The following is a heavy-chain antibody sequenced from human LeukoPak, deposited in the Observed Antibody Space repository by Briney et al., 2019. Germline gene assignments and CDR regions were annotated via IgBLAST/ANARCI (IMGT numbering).Heavy chain of an antibody. V-gene: IGHV1-58*02. J-gene: IGHJ6*02. CDR3: AAVGGCGYGGASYYYGMDV. Sequence: ASVKVSCKASGFTFTSSAMQWVRQARGQRLEWIGWIVVGSGNTNYAQKFQERVTITRDMSTSTAYMELSSLRSEDTAVYYCAAVGGCGYGGASYYYGMDVWGQGTTVTVSS. CDR1: GFTFTSSA. D-gene: IGHD5-12*01. CDR2: IVVGSGNT.